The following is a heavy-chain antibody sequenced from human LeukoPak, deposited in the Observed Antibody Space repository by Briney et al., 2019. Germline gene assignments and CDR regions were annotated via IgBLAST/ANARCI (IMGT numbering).Heavy chain of an antibody. CDR2: IYYSGST. CDR1: GGSISSSSYY. CDR3: AAAIRYFDKLYYYYYGMDV. V-gene: IGHV4-39*01. D-gene: IGHD3-9*01. J-gene: IGHJ6*02. Sequence: PSETLSLTCTVSGGSISSSSYYWGWIRQPPGKGLEWIGSIYYSGSTYYNPSLKSRVTISVDTSKNQFSLKLSSVTAADTFVYHGAAAIRYFDKLYYYYYGMDVWGQGTTVTVSS.